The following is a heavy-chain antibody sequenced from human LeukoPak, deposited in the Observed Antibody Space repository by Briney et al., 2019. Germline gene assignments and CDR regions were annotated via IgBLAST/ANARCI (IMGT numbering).Heavy chain of an antibody. CDR2: IYSSGST. J-gene: IGHJ4*02. CDR1: GASMSSYY. Sequence: SETLSLTCSVSGASMSSYYWSWIRQPPGKGLEWIGYIYSSGSTNYNASLRSRATISEAPSKTPFSLYLTSVTAADPAVHYCARHGVVGTIRFFDYWGQGTMVTVSS. D-gene: IGHD1-26*01. CDR3: ARHGVVGTIRFFDY. V-gene: IGHV4-59*08.